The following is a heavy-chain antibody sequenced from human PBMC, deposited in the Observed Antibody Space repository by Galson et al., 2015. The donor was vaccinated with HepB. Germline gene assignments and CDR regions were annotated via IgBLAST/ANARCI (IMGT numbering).Heavy chain of an antibody. V-gene: IGHV4-59*01. J-gene: IGHJ5*02. Sequence: LSLTCTVSGGSISSYYWSWIRQPPGKGLEWIGYIYYSGSTNYNPSLKSRVTISVDTSKNQFSLKLSSVTAADTAVYYCARDLGLPAAAKENWFDPWGQGTLATVSS. CDR1: GGSISSYY. CDR3: ARDLGLPAAAKENWFDP. CDR2: IYYSGST. D-gene: IGHD6-13*01.